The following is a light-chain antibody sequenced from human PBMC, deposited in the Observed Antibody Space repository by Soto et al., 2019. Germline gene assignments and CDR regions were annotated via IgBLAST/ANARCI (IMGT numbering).Light chain of an antibody. CDR3: QQYGSSPPYS. CDR1: QSVSSN. J-gene: IGKJ2*03. V-gene: IGKV3-15*01. CDR2: GAS. Sequence: EIVVTQSPATLSVSPGERATLSCSSSQSVSSNLAWYQQKPGQAPRLLIYGASTRATGIPARFSGSGSGTEFTLTISSLQSEDFAVYYCQQYGSSPPYSFGQGTKVDIK.